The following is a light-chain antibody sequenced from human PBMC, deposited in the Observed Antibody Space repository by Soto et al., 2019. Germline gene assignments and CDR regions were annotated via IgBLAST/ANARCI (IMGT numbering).Light chain of an antibody. V-gene: IGKV2-28*01. CDR1: QSLLHSDGYNS. CDR3: MQTLQALLT. CDR2: VAS. Sequence: IVMTQSPLSLPVTPGEPASISCRSSQSLLHSDGYNSLAWYLQKPGQSPQLLISVASNRASGVPDRFSGSGSGTDFTLKISSLEAEDVGIYYCMQTLQALLTFGQGTKVEI. J-gene: IGKJ1*01.